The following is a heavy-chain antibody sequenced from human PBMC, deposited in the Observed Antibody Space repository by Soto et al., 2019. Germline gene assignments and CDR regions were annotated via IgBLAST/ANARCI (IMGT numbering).Heavy chain of an antibody. CDR3: ARDPSAARPFDY. CDR2: INHSGST. CDR1: GGSFSGYY. J-gene: IGHJ4*02. D-gene: IGHD6-6*01. V-gene: IGHV4-34*01. Sequence: SETLSLTCAVYGGSFSGYYWSWIRQPPGKGLEWIGEINHSGSTNYNPSLKSRVTISVDTSKNQFSLKLSSVTAADTAVYYCARDPSAARPFDYWGQGTLVTVSS.